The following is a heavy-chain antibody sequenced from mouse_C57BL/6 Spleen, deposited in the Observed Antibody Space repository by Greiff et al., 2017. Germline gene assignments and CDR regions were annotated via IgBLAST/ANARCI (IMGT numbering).Heavy chain of an antibody. Sequence: QVQLQQPGAELVKPGASVKMSCKASGYTFTSYWITWVKQRPGQGLEWIGDIYPGSGSTNYNEKFKSKATLTVDTSSSTAYMQLSSLTSEDSAVYYCARGGLRREYAMDYWGQGTSVTVSS. J-gene: IGHJ4*01. V-gene: IGHV1-55*01. D-gene: IGHD2-2*01. CDR2: IYPGSGST. CDR3: ARGGLRREYAMDY. CDR1: GYTFTSYW.